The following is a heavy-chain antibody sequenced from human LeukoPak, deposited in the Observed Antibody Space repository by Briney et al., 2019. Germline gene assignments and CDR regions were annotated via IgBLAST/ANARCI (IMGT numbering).Heavy chain of an antibody. V-gene: IGHV1-69*05. D-gene: IGHD3-22*01. Sequence: SVKVSCKASGGTFISYAISWVRQAPGQGLEWMGGIIPIFGTANYAQKFQGRVTITTDESTSTAYMELSSLRSEDTAVYYCARGVLRGIVVVADAFDIWGQGTMVTVSS. CDR3: ARGVLRGIVVVADAFDI. CDR1: GGTFISYA. J-gene: IGHJ3*02. CDR2: IIPIFGTA.